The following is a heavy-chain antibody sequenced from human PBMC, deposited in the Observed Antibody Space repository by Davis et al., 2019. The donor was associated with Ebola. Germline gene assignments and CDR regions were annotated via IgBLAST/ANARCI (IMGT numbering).Heavy chain of an antibody. CDR1: GFAFNIYA. Sequence: GGSLRLSCAASGFAFNIYAMSWVRQAPGKGLEWVSTITSTGDNTYYTDSVKGRFTISRDNSNNTVYLQMNSLRVEDTARYYCAKASWGPAARPLLDSWGQGTLVTVSS. D-gene: IGHD2-2*02. V-gene: IGHV3-23*01. J-gene: IGHJ4*02. CDR2: ITSTGDNT. CDR3: AKASWGPAARPLLDS.